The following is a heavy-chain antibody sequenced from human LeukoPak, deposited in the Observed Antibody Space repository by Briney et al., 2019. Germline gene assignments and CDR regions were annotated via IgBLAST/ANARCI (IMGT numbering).Heavy chain of an antibody. CDR1: GGTFSSYA. CDR2: IIPIFGTA. J-gene: IGHJ4*02. CDR3: ARGGRKRITMVLPHFDY. Sequence: ASVKVSCKASGGTFSSYAISWVRQAPGQGLEWMGGIIPIFGTANYAQKFQGRVTITTDESTSTAYMELSSLRSGDTAVYYCARGGRKRITMVLPHFDYWGQGTLVTVSS. V-gene: IGHV1-69*05. D-gene: IGHD3-10*01.